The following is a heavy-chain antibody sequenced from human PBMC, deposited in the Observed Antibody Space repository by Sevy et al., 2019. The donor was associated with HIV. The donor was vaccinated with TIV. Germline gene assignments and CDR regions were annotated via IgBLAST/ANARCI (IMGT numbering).Heavy chain of an antibody. J-gene: IGHJ5*02. V-gene: IGHV3-48*02. CDR1: GFTFSSYS. Sequence: GGSLRLSCAASGFTFSSYSMNWVRQAPGKGLEWVSYISSSSNTIYYADSVKGRFTISRDNAKNSLYLQMNSLRDEDTAVYYCARDQLPDIVVVVAAIGFDPWGQGTLVTVSS. D-gene: IGHD2-15*01. CDR3: ARDQLPDIVVVVAAIGFDP. CDR2: ISSSSNTI.